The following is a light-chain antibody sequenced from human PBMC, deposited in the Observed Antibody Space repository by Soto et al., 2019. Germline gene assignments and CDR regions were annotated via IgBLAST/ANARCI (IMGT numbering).Light chain of an antibody. J-gene: IGKJ1*01. CDR2: KAS. CDR3: QQFHSFSPT. CDR1: QSISSW. Sequence: DIQMTQSPSTLSASVGDRVTITCRASQSISSWLAWYQQKPGKAPKLLIYKASSLESGVPSRFSGSGSGTEFTLTINSLQPDDFATYYCQQFHSFSPTFGQGTKVDIK. V-gene: IGKV1-5*03.